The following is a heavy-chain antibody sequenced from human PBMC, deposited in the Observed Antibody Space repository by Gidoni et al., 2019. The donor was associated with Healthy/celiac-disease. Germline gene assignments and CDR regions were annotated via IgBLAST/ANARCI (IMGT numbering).Heavy chain of an antibody. Sequence: GSTFSSYAMSWVRQAPGKGLEWVSAISGSGGSTYYADSVKGRFTISRDNSKNTLYLQMNSLRAEDTAVYYCAKFRPGTISYYYYDGMDVWGQGTTVTVSS. J-gene: IGHJ6*02. CDR1: GSTFSSYA. CDR2: ISGSGGST. V-gene: IGHV3-23*01. CDR3: AKFRPGTISYYYYDGMDV. D-gene: IGHD1-20*01.